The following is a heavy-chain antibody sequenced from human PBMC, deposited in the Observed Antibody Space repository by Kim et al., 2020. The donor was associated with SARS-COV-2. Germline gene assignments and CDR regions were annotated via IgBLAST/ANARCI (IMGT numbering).Heavy chain of an antibody. CDR3: ASRLSCSGISCYGGFDY. D-gene: IGHD2-2*01. J-gene: IGHJ4*02. CDR1: GGSISSSSYY. V-gene: IGHV4-39*02. Sequence: SETLSLTCSVSGGSISSSSYYWGWIRQPPGKGLEWIGTIYYSGSTYYNPSLKNRVTISVDASNNHFSLKLSSVTAADTALYYCASRLSCSGISCYGGFDYWGQGALVTVSS. CDR2: IYYSGST.